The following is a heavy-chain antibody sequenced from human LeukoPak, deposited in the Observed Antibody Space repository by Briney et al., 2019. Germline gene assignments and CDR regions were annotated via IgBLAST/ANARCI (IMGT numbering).Heavy chain of an antibody. CDR2: ISGSGGST. Sequence: GGSLRLSCAASGFTFSSYAMSWVRRAPGKGLEWVSAISGSGGSTYYADSVKGRFTISRDNSKNTLYLQMNSLRAEDTAVYYCAKDSYDILTGFDYWGQGTLVTVSS. CDR1: GFTFSSYA. J-gene: IGHJ4*02. CDR3: AKDSYDILTGFDY. V-gene: IGHV3-23*01. D-gene: IGHD3-9*01.